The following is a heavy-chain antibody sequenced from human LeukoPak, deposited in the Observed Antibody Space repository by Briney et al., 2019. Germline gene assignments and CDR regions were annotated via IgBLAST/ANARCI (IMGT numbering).Heavy chain of an antibody. D-gene: IGHD6-13*01. V-gene: IGHV3-23*01. Sequence: GGSLRPSCAASGFTFSSYAMSWVRQAPGKGLEWVSAISGSGGSTYYADSVKGRFTISRDNSKNTLYLQMNSLRAEDTAVYYCARVSSSSWSYYYYYYGMDVWGQGTTVTVSS. J-gene: IGHJ6*02. CDR2: ISGSGGST. CDR1: GFTFSSYA. CDR3: ARVSSSSWSYYYYYYGMDV.